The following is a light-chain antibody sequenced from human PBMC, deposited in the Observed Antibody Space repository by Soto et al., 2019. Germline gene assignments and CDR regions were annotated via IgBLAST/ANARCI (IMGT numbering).Light chain of an antibody. CDR1: QTISSNY. J-gene: IGKJ4*01. Sequence: EIVLTQSPGTLSLSPGERATLSCGASQTISSNYLAWYQQKPGQAPRLLIYGASSRATGIPERFSGSGSGTDFTLTISRLEPEDFAVDYCQQYGSSPPLTFGGGTTVEIK. CDR2: GAS. CDR3: QQYGSSPPLT. V-gene: IGKV3-20*01.